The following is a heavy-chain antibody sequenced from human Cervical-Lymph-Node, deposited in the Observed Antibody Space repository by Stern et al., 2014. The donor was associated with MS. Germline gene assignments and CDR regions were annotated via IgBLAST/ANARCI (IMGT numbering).Heavy chain of an antibody. CDR2: IYYSGNT. CDR1: GGSISSGGYY. CDR3: AREVASPQRIDY. J-gene: IGHJ4*02. Sequence: QVQLQESGPGLVKPSQTLSLTCTVSGGSISSGGYYWSWIRQHPGKGLEWIGCIYYSGNTYYSPSLKSRVAISVDTSKNQFSLKLNSVTAADTAVYYCAREVASPQRIDYWGQGTLVTVSS. D-gene: IGHD5-12*01. V-gene: IGHV4-31*03.